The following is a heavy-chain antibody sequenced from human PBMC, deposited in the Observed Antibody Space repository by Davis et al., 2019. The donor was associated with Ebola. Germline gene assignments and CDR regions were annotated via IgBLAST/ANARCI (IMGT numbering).Heavy chain of an antibody. CDR2: LIPLFATP. CDR1: GDTFSTNT. Sequence: SVTVSCKASGDTFSTNTVIWVRQAPGQGLEWMGELIPLFATPSYSQKFQGRVTITADESTATAYMELSGLGSEDSGIYYCATAENSFGVVLRHYFESWGQGTLVTVSA. V-gene: IGHV1-69*13. CDR3: ATAENSFGVVLRHYFES. D-gene: IGHD3-3*01. J-gene: IGHJ4*02.